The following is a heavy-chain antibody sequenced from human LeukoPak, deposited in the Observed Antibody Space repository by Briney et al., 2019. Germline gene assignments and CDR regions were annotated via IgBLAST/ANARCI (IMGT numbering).Heavy chain of an antibody. J-gene: IGHJ4*02. CDR2: ISYDGSNK. D-gene: IGHD4-17*01. Sequence: GGSLRLSCAASGFIFSTYAMHWVRQAPGKGLEWVAVISYDGSNKYYADSVKGLFTISRDNSKNTLYLQMNSLRAEDTAVYYCARANEGLPNDYGDYSDYWGQGTLVTVSS. CDR1: GFIFSTYA. V-gene: IGHV3-30*03. CDR3: ARANEGLPNDYGDYSDY.